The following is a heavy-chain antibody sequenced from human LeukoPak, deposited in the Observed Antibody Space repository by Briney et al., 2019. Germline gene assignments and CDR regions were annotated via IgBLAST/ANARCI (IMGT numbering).Heavy chain of an antibody. Sequence: GGSLRLSCAASGFTFSSYAMHWVRQAPGKGLEWVAVISYDGSNKYYADSVKGRFTISRDNSKNTLYLQMNSLRAEDTAVYYCARGVCDSPTSACSRGYGPLLDIVVVVAAPDPFDYWGQGTLVTVSS. CDR2: ISYDGSNK. J-gene: IGHJ4*02. CDR3: ARGVCDSPTSACSRGYGPLLDIVVVVAAPDPFDY. V-gene: IGHV3-30-3*01. D-gene: IGHD2-15*01. CDR1: GFTFSSYA.